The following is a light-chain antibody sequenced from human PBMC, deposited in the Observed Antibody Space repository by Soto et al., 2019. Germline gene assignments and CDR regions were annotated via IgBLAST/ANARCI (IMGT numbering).Light chain of an antibody. CDR1: QSVRSY. CDR3: QQSFTTQWT. Sequence: DIQMTQSPSSLSASVGDRVNITCRASQSVRSYLNWYQQKPGQAPRLLIYGVSHLQSGVPTRFSGDGSGTDINLTINSLQADDFASYVCQQSFTTQWTFGQGTKVEVK. J-gene: IGKJ1*01. CDR2: GVS. V-gene: IGKV1-39*01.